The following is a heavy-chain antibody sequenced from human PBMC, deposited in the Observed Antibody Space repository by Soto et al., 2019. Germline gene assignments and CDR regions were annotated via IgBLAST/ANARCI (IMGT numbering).Heavy chain of an antibody. CDR2: IQSDGSST. CDR1: GFSLSSYW. J-gene: IGHJ4*02. D-gene: IGHD6-19*01. V-gene: IGHV3-74*01. Sequence: EVQLVESGGGSVQPGGSLRLSFAVSGFSLSSYWMHWVRQAPGKGLVWVSRIQSDGSSTNYADSVKGRFTISRDNAKNTLYLQMDSLRVEDTAVYYCAREKAVAGTIFDYWGQGALVTVSS. CDR3: AREKAVAGTIFDY.